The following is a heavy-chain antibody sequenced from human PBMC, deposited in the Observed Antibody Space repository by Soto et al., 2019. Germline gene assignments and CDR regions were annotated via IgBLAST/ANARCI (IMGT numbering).Heavy chain of an antibody. CDR3: ESHYSDPASGCYWAFDI. V-gene: IGHV4-39*01. CDR1: GGSISSSSYY. Sequence: AETLSLTCTVSGGSISSSSYYWGWIRQPPGKGLEWIGSIYYSGSTYYNPSLKSRVTISVDTSKNQFSLKLSSVTAADTVVYYCESHYSDPASGCYWAFDIWGQGTMVTVSS. CDR2: IYYSGST. D-gene: IGHD6-19*01. J-gene: IGHJ3*02.